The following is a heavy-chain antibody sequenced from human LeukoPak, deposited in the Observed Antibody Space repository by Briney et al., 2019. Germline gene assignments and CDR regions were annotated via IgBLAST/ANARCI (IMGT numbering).Heavy chain of an antibody. V-gene: IGHV3-23*01. CDR3: AKDRSYGSGSYWFWSDAFDI. CDR2: ISGSGGST. D-gene: IGHD3-10*01. Sequence: GGSLRLPCAASGFTFSSYAVSWVRQAPGKGLEWVSAISGSGGSTYYADSVKGRFTISRDNSKNTLYLQMNSLRAEDTAVYYCAKDRSYGSGSYWFWSDAFDIWGQGTMVTVSS. CDR1: GFTFSSYA. J-gene: IGHJ3*02.